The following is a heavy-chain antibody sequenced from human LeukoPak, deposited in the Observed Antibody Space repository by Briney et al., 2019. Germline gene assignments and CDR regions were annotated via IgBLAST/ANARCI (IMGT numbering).Heavy chain of an antibody. CDR2: IYYSDST. D-gene: IGHD3-10*01. V-gene: IGHV4-59*08. J-gene: IGHJ4*02. CDR1: GGSINNYF. CDR3: TKGRGI. Sequence: SETLSLTCTVSGGSINNYFWSWIRQPPGKGLECIAYIYYSDSTDYKPSLKSRVTVSVDTSKNQFSLKLTSVTAADTAVYYCTKGRGIWGQGTLVTVSS.